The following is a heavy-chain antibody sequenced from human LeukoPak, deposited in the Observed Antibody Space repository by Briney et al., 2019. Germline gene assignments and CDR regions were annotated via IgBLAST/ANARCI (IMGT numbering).Heavy chain of an antibody. CDR3: ARVYDDSSGYYIDY. CDR2: IYSGGSK. Sequence: PGGSLRLSCAASGFTFSSNYMSWVRQAPGKGLEWVSVIYSGGSKYYADSVKGPFTISRDNSKNTLYLQMNSLRAEDTAVYYCARVYDDSSGYYIDYWGQGTLVTVSS. V-gene: IGHV3-53*01. CDR1: GFTFSSNY. J-gene: IGHJ4*02. D-gene: IGHD3-22*01.